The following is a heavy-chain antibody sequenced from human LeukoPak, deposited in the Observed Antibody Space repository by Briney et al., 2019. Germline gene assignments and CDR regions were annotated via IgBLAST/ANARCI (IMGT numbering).Heavy chain of an antibody. D-gene: IGHD3-22*01. CDR1: GYTFTGYY. J-gene: IGHJ4*02. V-gene: IGHV1-2*06. CDR2: INPNSGGT. Sequence: ASVKVSCKASGYTFTGYYMHWVRQAPGQGLEWMGRINPNSGGTNYAQKFQGRVTMTRDTSISTAYMELSRLRSDDTAVYYCARDPDYYDSSGYYQIVDYWGQGTLVTVSS. CDR3: ARDPDYYDSSGYYQIVDY.